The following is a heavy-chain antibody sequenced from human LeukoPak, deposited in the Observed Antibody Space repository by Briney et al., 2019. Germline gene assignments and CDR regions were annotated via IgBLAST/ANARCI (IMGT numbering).Heavy chain of an antibody. CDR3: RAVDNVDIDD. J-gene: IGHJ4*02. V-gene: IGHV3-74*01. D-gene: IGHD5-12*01. CDR1: GFTFSSYW. Sequence: GGSLRLSCAASGFTFSSYWMHWVRQAPGKGLVWVSRINSDGSSTSYADSVKGRFTISRDNAKNTLYLQMNSLKTEDTAVYYCRAVDNVDIDDWGQGTLVTVSS. CDR2: INSDGSST.